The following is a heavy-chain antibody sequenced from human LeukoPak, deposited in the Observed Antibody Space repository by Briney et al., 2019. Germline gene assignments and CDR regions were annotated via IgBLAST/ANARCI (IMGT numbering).Heavy chain of an antibody. CDR3: ARSNSFDI. V-gene: IGHV3-9*01. CDR2: ISWNSGSI. Sequence: PGGSLRLSCAASGFTFDDYAMHWVRQAPGKGLEWVSGISWNSGSIGYADSVKGRFTISRDNSKNTLYLQMNSLRAEDTAVYYCARSNSFDIWGQGTMVTVSS. J-gene: IGHJ3*02. CDR1: GFTFDDYA.